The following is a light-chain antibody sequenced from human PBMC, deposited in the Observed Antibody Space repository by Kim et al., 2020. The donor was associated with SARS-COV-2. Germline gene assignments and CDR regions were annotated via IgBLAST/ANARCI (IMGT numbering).Light chain of an antibody. J-gene: IGKJ2*01. CDR1: ENIGTW. CDR2: LAS. V-gene: IGKV1-5*03. Sequence: ASVGDGVTNTCRASENIGTWLAWYQQKPGRAPSILIYLASTLESGVPAKFSGTGYGTEFSLSITSLQPDDVATYYCQHYSRFPYTFGQRTKLEI. CDR3: QHYSRFPYT.